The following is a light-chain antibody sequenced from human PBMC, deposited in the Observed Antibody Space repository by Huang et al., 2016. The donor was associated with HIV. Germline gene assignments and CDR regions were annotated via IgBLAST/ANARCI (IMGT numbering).Light chain of an antibody. CDR2: AAS. CDR3: QESHSTPYT. V-gene: IGKV1-39*01. Sequence: EIQMTQSPSSLSAFVGDRVTITCRASQDINIYLHWYQQKPGKAPQLLIYAASSLQSGVPSRFTGSGFGTDFTLTISSLQPEDFGTYYCQESHSTPYTFGQGTKVEIK. CDR1: QDINIY. J-gene: IGKJ2*01.